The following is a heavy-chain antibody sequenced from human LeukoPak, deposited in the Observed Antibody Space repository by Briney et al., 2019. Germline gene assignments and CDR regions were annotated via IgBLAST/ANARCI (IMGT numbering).Heavy chain of an antibody. CDR3: ARANYYDSSGSIANWFDP. J-gene: IGHJ5*02. V-gene: IGHV4-38-2*01. CDR2: IYHSGST. D-gene: IGHD3-22*01. Sequence: SETLSLTCAVPGYSISSGYYWGWIRPPPGKGLEWIGSIYHSGSTYYNPSLKSRVTISVDTSKNQVSLKLSSVTAADTAVYYCARANYYDSSGSIANWFDPWGQGTLVTVSS. CDR1: GYSISSGYY.